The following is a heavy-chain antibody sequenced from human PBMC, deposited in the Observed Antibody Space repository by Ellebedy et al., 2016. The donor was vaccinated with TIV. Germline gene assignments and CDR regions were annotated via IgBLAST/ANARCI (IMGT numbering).Heavy chain of an antibody. CDR2: INHSGST. V-gene: IGHV4-34*01. J-gene: IGHJ5*02. CDR3: ARGVNTYYDFWSGYYPNWFDP. D-gene: IGHD3-3*01. CDR1: GGSFSGYY. Sequence: GSLRLXXAVYGGSFSGYYWSWIRQPPGKGLEWIGEINHSGSTNYNPSLKSRVTISVDTSKNQFSLKLSSVTAADTAVYYCARGVNTYYDFWSGYYPNWFDPWGQGTLVTVSS.